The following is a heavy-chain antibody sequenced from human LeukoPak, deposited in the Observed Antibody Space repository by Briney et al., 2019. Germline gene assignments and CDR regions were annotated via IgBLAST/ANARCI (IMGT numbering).Heavy chain of an antibody. D-gene: IGHD6-13*01. V-gene: IGHV5-51*01. J-gene: IGHJ1*01. Sequence: GESLKISCKGSGYDFTTYWIGWVRQMPGKGLEWMGIIYPGDSETRYRPSFQGQVTISADKSISTVYLQWSSLRASDSATYYCARRARKAASPLEYFESWGQGTPVTVYS. CDR3: ARRARKAASPLEYFES. CDR1: GYDFTTYW. CDR2: IYPGDSET.